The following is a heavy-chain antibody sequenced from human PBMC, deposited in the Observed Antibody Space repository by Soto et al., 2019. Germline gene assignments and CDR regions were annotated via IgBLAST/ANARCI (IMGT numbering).Heavy chain of an antibody. CDR3: IKESNPGGLDF. CDR2: IWYDGDKK. D-gene: IGHD4-4*01. V-gene: IGHV3-30*02. J-gene: IGHJ4*02. Sequence: GGSLRLSCAASGFTFSNYGMHWVRQAPGKGLEWVAHIWYDGDKKGYGDSVKGRFTISRDNSKNTLYLQMNNLRVEDTAFYYCIKESNPGGLDFWGQGTLVTVPS. CDR1: GFTFSNYG.